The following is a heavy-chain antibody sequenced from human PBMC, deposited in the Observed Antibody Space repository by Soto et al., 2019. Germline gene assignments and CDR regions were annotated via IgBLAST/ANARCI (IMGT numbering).Heavy chain of an antibody. CDR2: IWYDGSNK. CDR3: ARDSSNYEANWFDP. CDR1: GFTFSSYG. V-gene: IGHV3-33*01. Sequence: GSLRLSCAASGFTFSSYGMHWVRQAPGKGLEWVAVIWYDGSNKYYADSVKGRFTISRDNSKNTLYLQMNSLRAEDTAVYYCARDSSNYEANWFDPWGQGTLVTVSS. J-gene: IGHJ5*02. D-gene: IGHD4-4*01.